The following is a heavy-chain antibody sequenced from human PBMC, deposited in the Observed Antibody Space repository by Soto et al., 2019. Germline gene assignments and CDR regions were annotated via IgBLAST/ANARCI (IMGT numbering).Heavy chain of an antibody. Sequence: QLVESGGGLVQPGGSLRLSCAASGFTFSTYEMNWVRQAPGKGLEWVSYISSSGSTIYYADSVKGRFTISRDNARNSLDRQMNGRRAEDSAVYYGAKHPVGGVWRFDCWGRGALVPVPS. D-gene: IGHD6-25*01. CDR1: GFTFSTYE. CDR2: ISSSGSTI. J-gene: IGHJ4*02. CDR3: AKHPVGGVWRFDC. V-gene: IGHV3-48*03.